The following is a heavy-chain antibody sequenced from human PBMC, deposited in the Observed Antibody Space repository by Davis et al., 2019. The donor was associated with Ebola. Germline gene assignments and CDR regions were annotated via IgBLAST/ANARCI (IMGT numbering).Heavy chain of an antibody. CDR2: IYLGGNT. Sequence: PSETLSLTCDVFGYSISSGGFSWSWIRQPPGKGPEWIGNIYLGGNTHYSPSLKSRVTISLDRSKNQFSLRLSSVTAADTAVYYCARTDNPVPFDAWGQGTLVTVSS. D-gene: IGHD5-24*01. V-gene: IGHV4-30-2*01. CDR1: GYSISSGGFS. J-gene: IGHJ4*02. CDR3: ARTDNPVPFDA.